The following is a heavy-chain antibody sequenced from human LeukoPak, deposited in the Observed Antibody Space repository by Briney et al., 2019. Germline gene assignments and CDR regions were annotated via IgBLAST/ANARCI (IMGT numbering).Heavy chain of an antibody. CDR2: ISSNGGST. J-gene: IGHJ4*02. CDR1: GFTFSSYA. Sequence: GGSLRLSCAASGFTFSSYAMNWVRQAPGKGPEFVSGISSNGGSTYYANSVKGRFTISRDNSKNTLYLQMGSLRAEDMAVYYCARVSGSYYVERGYFDYWGQGTLVTVSS. V-gene: IGHV3-64*01. CDR3: ARVSGSYYVERGYFDY. D-gene: IGHD1-26*01.